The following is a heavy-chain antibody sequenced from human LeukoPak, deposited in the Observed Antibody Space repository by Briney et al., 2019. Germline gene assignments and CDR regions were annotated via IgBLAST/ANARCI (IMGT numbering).Heavy chain of an antibody. V-gene: IGHV1-69*05. CDR3: ASHYYDSSGYGDLDY. CDR1: GGTFSSYA. Sequence: GASVKVSCKASGGTFSSYAISWVRQAPGQGLEWMRRIIPIFGTANYAQKFQGRVTITTDESTSTAYMELSSLRSEDTAVYYCASHYYDSSGYGDLDYWGQGTLVTVSS. CDR2: IIPIFGTA. D-gene: IGHD3-22*01. J-gene: IGHJ4*02.